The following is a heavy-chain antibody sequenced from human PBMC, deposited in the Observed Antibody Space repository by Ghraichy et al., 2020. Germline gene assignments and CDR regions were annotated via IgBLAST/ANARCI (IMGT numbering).Heavy chain of an antibody. D-gene: IGHD2-15*01. V-gene: IGHV4-34*01. CDR1: GGSFSGYY. J-gene: IGHJ4*02. CDR3: ARGGIGCVDY. CDR2: INHSGST. Sequence: SETLSLTCAVYGGSFSGYYWSWIRQPPGKGLEWIGEINHSGSTNYNPSLKSRVTISVDTSKNQFSLKLSSVTAADTAVYYCARGGIGCVDYWGQGTLVTVSS.